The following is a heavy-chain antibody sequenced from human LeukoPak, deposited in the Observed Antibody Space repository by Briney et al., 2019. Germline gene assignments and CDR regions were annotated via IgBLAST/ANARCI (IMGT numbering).Heavy chain of an antibody. D-gene: IGHD3-22*01. Sequence: GGSLRLSCAASGFTFSDYYMSWIRQAPGKGLEWVSYISSSGSTIYYADSVKGRFTISRDNSKNTLYLQMNSLRAEDTAVYYCASKYYYDSSGYYFGAFDIWGQGTMVTVSS. J-gene: IGHJ3*02. V-gene: IGHV3-11*01. CDR3: ASKYYYDSSGYYFGAFDI. CDR2: ISSSGSTI. CDR1: GFTFSDYY.